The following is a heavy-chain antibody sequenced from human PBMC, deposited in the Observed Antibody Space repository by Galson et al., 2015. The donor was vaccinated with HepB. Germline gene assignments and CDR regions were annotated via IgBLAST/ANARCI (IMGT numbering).Heavy chain of an antibody. CDR1: GYTFTNFA. Sequence: SVKVSCKASGYTFTNFALHWVHQAPGQRLEWMGWINAGNGNTKYSQNFQGRVTITRDTSASTGNMELSSLRSEDSALYYCARGRWVAHTADYYFDYWGQGTLVTVSS. CDR2: INAGNGNT. D-gene: IGHD6-13*01. CDR3: ARGRWVAHTADYYFDY. V-gene: IGHV1-3*01. J-gene: IGHJ4*02.